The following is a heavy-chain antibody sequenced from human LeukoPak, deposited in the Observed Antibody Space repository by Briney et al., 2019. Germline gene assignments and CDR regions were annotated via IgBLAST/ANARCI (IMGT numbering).Heavy chain of an antibody. V-gene: IGHV3-53*01. CDR1: GFTVSSNY. J-gene: IGHJ4*02. D-gene: IGHD3-16*02. CDR2: IYSGGST. Sequence: GGSLRLSCAASGFTVSSNYMSWVRQAQGKGLEWVSVIYSGGSTYYADSVKGRFTISRDNSKNTLYLQMNSLRAEDTAVYYCARGYDYVWGSYRPFGYWGQGTLATVSS. CDR3: ARGYDYVWGSYRPFGY.